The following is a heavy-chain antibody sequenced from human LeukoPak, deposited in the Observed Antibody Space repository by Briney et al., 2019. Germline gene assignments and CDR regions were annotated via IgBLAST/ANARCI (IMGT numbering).Heavy chain of an antibody. Sequence: PSETLSLTCTVYGGSFSGYCWSWIRQSPGKGLEWIGEINHSGSTNYNPSLKSRVTISVDTSKNQFSLKLSSVTAADTAVYYCARAGYNDYVWGSYRYHTFDYWGQGTLVTVSS. CDR2: INHSGST. J-gene: IGHJ4*02. V-gene: IGHV4-34*01. CDR1: GGSFSGYC. CDR3: ARAGYNDYVWGSYRYHTFDY. D-gene: IGHD3-16*02.